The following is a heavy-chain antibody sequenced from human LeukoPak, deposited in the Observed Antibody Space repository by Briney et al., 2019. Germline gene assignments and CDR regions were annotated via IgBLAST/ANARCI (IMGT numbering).Heavy chain of an antibody. D-gene: IGHD6-19*01. Sequence: SETLSLTCTVSGVSLSNYYWSWIRQPAGKGLEWIGRIYSSGGTNYNPSLKSRVTMSLDTSKNQFSLKLTSVTAADTAVYYCARAASSGWYGDSWGQGVLVTVSS. CDR2: IYSSGGT. J-gene: IGHJ4*02. CDR3: ARAASSGWYGDS. CDR1: GVSLSNYY. V-gene: IGHV4-4*07.